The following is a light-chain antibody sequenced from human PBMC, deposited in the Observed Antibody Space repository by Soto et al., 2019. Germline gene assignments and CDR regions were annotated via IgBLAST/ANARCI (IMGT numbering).Light chain of an antibody. Sequence: QAVVTQPPSASGTPGQRVTIYCSGSSSNIGSDHVNWDQQVPGTAPKLLIYANNQRPSGVPDRFSVSKSGTLASLAIDELQSEDEADYYCAAWDDSLKGWVFGGGTELTVL. CDR3: AAWDDSLKGWV. CDR2: ANN. J-gene: IGLJ3*02. CDR1: SSNIGSDH. V-gene: IGLV1-44*01.